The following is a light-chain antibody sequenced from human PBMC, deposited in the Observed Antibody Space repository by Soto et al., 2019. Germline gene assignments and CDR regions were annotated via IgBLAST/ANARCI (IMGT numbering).Light chain of an antibody. V-gene: IGKV1-5*03. CDR2: KTS. CDR1: QSLSGW. CDR3: LQYNSLYT. J-gene: IGKJ2*01. Sequence: DIQMTQSPSTLSASVGDRVTITCRASQSLSGWLAWYQQKPGKAPKLLIYKTSTLESRVPSRSSGSGSGTQFTLTITSLQPDDFATYYCLQYNSLYTFGQGTKVDIK.